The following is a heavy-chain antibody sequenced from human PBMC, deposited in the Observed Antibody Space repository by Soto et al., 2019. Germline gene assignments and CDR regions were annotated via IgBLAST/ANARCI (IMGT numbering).Heavy chain of an antibody. Sequence: GASVKLSCKASGGTFSSYAISWVRQAPGQGLEWMGGIIPIFGTANYAQKFQGRVTITADKSTSTAYMELSSLRSEDTAVYYCAREEVGIVGAHDAFDIWGQGTMVTVSS. CDR2: IIPIFGTA. V-gene: IGHV1-69*06. D-gene: IGHD1-26*01. CDR1: GGTFSSYA. CDR3: AREEVGIVGAHDAFDI. J-gene: IGHJ3*02.